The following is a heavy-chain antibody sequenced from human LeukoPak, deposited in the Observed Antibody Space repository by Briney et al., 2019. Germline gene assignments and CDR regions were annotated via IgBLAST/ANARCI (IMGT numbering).Heavy chain of an antibody. CDR2: INHSGST. V-gene: IGHV4-34*01. J-gene: IGHJ4*02. CDR1: GGSFSGYY. D-gene: IGHD3-10*01. Sequence: SETLSLTCAVYGGSFSGYYWSWIRQPPGKGLEWIGEINHSGSTNYNPSLKSRVTISVDTSKNQFSLKLSSVTAADTAVYYCARTPYYYGSGSYDYWGQGTLVTVSS. CDR3: ARTPYYYGSGSYDY.